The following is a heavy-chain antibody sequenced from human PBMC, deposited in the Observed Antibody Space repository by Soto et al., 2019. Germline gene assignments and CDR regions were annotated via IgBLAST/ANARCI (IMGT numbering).Heavy chain of an antibody. J-gene: IGHJ4*02. Sequence: VQLVDSGGGVVQPGGSLRLSCAASGFTFSIYSMNWIRQAPGKGLEWVSYINRGGTAMYYADSVKGRFTVSRDDAKNSLYLEMNSLRDEDTAVYYCVRDFHWNFDYWGQGTLVTVTS. D-gene: IGHD3-9*01. V-gene: IGHV3-48*02. CDR2: INRGGTAM. CDR1: GFTFSIYS. CDR3: VRDFHWNFDY.